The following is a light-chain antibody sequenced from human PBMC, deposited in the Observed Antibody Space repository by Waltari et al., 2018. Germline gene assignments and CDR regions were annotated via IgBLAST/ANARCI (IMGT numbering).Light chain of an antibody. V-gene: IGLV7-46*01. Sequence: QAVVTQEPSLTVSQGGTVTHTCGSSTGAVPRGHYPYWSPQKPGQAPSTLIYNTTNKLSWTPARVSGSLLGGKAALTLSCAQPEDEAEYYCLLSYSGSRWVFGGGTRLTVL. CDR1: TGAVPRGHY. CDR2: NTT. CDR3: LLSYSGSRWV. J-gene: IGLJ3*02.